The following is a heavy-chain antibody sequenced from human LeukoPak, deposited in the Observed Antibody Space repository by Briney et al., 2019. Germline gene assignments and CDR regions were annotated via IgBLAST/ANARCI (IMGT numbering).Heavy chain of an antibody. Sequence: PSETLSLTCTVSGVSISSNYWNWIRQPPGKGLEWIGYIYYRGNSNYNPSLQSRVTISVDTSKNQFSLKLGSVTAADTAVYYCARRGTTGAFDIWGRGTMVTVSS. V-gene: IGHV4-59*08. CDR1: GVSISSNY. J-gene: IGHJ3*02. CDR3: ARRGTTGAFDI. D-gene: IGHD1-14*01. CDR2: IYYRGNS.